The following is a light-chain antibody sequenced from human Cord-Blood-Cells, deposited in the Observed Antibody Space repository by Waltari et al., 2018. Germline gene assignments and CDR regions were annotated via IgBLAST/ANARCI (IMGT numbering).Light chain of an antibody. CDR1: RSDDGGYNY. CDR2: EVS. CDR3: SSYAGSNNLV. Sequence: QSALTQPPSASGSPGQSVTISCTGTRSDDGGYNYVSWYQQHPGKAPKLMIYEVSKRPSGVPDRFSGSKSGNTASLTVSGLQAEDEADYYCSSYAGSNNLVFGGGTKLTVL. J-gene: IGLJ2*01. V-gene: IGLV2-8*01.